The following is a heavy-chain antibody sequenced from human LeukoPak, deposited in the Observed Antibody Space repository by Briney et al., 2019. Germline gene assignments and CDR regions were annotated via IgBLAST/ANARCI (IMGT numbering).Heavy chain of an antibody. J-gene: IGHJ4*02. Sequence: GGSLRLSCAASGFTFNIYTMNWARQSPGKGLEWVSSISSTSSNIYYADSVKGRFTISRDNAKNTLYLQMNSLRAEDTAVYYCARDPLGILWFGELPGDWGQGTLVTVSS. CDR1: GFTFNIYT. CDR2: ISSTSSNI. CDR3: ARDPLGILWFGELPGD. D-gene: IGHD3-10*01. V-gene: IGHV3-21*01.